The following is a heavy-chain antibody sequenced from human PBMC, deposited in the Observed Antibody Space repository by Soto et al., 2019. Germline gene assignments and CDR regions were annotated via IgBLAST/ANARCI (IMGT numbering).Heavy chain of an antibody. CDR2: INHSGST. CDR1: GGSFSGYY. Sequence: SETLSLTCAVYGGSFSGYYWSWIRQPPGKGLDWIGEINHSGSTNYNPSLKSRVTVSVDTSKNQFSLKLSSVTAADTAVYYCARGGGLMVRGVKRLSNWFDPWGQGTLVTVSS. V-gene: IGHV4-34*01. CDR3: ARGGGLMVRGVKRLSNWFDP. J-gene: IGHJ5*02. D-gene: IGHD3-10*01.